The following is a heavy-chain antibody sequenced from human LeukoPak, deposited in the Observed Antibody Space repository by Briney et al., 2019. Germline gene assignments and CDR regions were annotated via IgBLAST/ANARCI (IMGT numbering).Heavy chain of an antibody. Sequence: GESLKISCKSSGYSFTSYWIGWVRQMPGKGLEWMGIIYPGDSDTRYSPSFQGQVTISADKSISTAYLQWSSLKASDTAMYYCARHRHPNGDYASNYYYYGMDVWGQGTTVTVSS. CDR3: ARHRHPNGDYASNYYYYGMDV. D-gene: IGHD4-17*01. CDR2: IYPGDSDT. CDR1: GYSFTSYW. J-gene: IGHJ6*02. V-gene: IGHV5-51*01.